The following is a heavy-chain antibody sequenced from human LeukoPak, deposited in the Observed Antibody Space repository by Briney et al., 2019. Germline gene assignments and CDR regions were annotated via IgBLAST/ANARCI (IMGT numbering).Heavy chain of an antibody. Sequence: GASVKVSCKASGYTFTSYAMHWVRQAPGQRLEWMGWINAGNGNTKYSQKFQGRVTITRDTSASTAYMELTRLTSDDTAVYSCATIEGGAGTDWGQGTLVTVSS. CDR1: GYTFTSYA. CDR2: INAGNGNT. CDR3: ATIEGGAGTD. V-gene: IGHV1-3*01. D-gene: IGHD6-19*01. J-gene: IGHJ4*02.